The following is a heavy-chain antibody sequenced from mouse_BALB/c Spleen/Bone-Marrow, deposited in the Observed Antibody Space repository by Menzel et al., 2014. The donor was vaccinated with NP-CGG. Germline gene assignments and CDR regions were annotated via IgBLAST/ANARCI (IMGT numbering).Heavy chain of an antibody. CDR1: GYTFTSYW. J-gene: IGHJ3*01. Sequence: VKLQESGAELAKPGASVKMSCKASGYTFTSYWMHWIKQRPGQGLEWIGYINPSTGYTEYNQTFKGKATLTAVKSSTTAYMQLSSLTSEDSAVYYCARDDYDAFAYWGQGTRVTVSA. D-gene: IGHD2-4*01. V-gene: IGHV1-7*01. CDR2: INPSTGYT. CDR3: ARDDYDAFAY.